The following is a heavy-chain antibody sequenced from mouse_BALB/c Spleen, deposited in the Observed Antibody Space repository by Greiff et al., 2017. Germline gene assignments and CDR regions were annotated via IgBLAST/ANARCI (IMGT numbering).Heavy chain of an antibody. J-gene: IGHJ2*01. Sequence: QVQLQQSGPCLVQPFQSLFITFPVSGFPFTSFGVHWVRQSPGKGLEWLGGIWSGGSTDYNAAFISRLSISKDNSKSQVFFKMNSLQANDTAIYYCARRGDYLDYWGQGTTLTVSA. CDR2: IWSGGST. CDR1: GFPFTSFG. V-gene: IGHV2-2*02. CDR3: ARRGDYLDY.